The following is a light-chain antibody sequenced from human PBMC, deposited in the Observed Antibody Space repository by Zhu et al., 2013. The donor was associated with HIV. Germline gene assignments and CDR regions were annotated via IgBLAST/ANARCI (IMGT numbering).Light chain of an antibody. J-gene: IGKJ1*01. CDR1: HDIRND. V-gene: IGKV1-6*01. CDR3: QQFHHYPWT. Sequence: AIQMTQSPSSLSASVGDRVTITCRASHDIRNDLGWYQHKQGEAPKALIYAASTLQSGVPSRFSGSGYGTDFTLTISSLQSEDFATYYCQQFHHYPWTFGQGTKVEI. CDR2: AAS.